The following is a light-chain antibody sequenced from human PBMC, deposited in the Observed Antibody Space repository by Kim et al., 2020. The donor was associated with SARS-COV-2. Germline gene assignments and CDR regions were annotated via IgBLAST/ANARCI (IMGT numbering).Light chain of an antibody. J-gene: IGLJ3*02. V-gene: IGLV6-57*02. Sequence: KRVTISCTGSIVSIASKYVQWYQQRPGSAPTTVIYEDNQSPSGVPDRFSGSNDSSSNSASLSISGLKTEDEADYYCQSYDSSNQGVFGGGTQLTVL. CDR2: EDN. CDR1: IVSIASKY. CDR3: QSYDSSNQGV.